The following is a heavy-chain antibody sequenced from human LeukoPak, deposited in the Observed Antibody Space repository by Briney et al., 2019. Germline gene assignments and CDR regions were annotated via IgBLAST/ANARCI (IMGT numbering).Heavy chain of an antibody. V-gene: IGHV6-1*01. CDR2: TDYRSKLYN. J-gene: IGHJ3*02. CDR1: GDSFSSNSAA. Sequence: SQTLSLTCAASGDSFSSNSAAWNWIRQSPSIGLEWLVRTDYRSKLYNDYAVSVKSRITINPDTSKNQFSLQLNSVTPEDTAVYYCAREWVPGLDSPENDYGGISDAFDIWGQGTMVTVSS. D-gene: IGHD4-23*01. CDR3: AREWVPGLDSPENDYGGISDAFDI.